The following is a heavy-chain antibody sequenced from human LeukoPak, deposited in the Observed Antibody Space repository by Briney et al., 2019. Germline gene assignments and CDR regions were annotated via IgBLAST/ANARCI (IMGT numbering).Heavy chain of an antibody. J-gene: IGHJ5*02. CDR1: GYSISSGYY. CDR3: ARDTYSNYLNWFDP. Sequence: SETLSLTCTVSGYSISSGYYWGWIRQPPGKGLEWIGSICHSGSTYYNPSLKSRVTISVDTSKNQFSLKLSSVTAADTAVYYCARDTYSNYLNWFDPWGQGTLVTVSS. V-gene: IGHV4-38-2*02. D-gene: IGHD4-11*01. CDR2: ICHSGST.